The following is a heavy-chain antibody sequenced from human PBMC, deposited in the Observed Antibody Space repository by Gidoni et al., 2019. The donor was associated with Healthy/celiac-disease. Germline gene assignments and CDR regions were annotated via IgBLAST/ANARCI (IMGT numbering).Heavy chain of an antibody. J-gene: IGHJ3*02. CDR2: VSSSSSYI. CDR1: GFNFSSYS. V-gene: IGHV3-21*01. D-gene: IGHD4-17*01. Sequence: EVQLVESGGGLVKTGGSLRLSCAASGFNFSSYSMNWVRQAPGKGLVWVSSVSSSSSYIDYADSVKGRFTISRDNAKNSLYLQMNSLRAEDTAVYYCANDYSGSDHAFDIWGQGTMVTVSS. CDR3: ANDYSGSDHAFDI.